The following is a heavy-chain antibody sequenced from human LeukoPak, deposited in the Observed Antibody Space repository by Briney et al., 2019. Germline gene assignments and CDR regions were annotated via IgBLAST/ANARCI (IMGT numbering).Heavy chain of an antibody. J-gene: IGHJ1*01. CDR1: GFTFSDYS. CDR3: AKDGTSNWFGEAT. CDR2: ISTGGNDK. D-gene: IGHD3-10*01. V-gene: IGHV3-30*18. Sequence: PGRSLRLSCAASGFTFSDYSMQWVRQAPGKGLEWVALISTGGNDKDYTDSVRGRFTLSRDNSNNTLNLQMTSLRVEDTAVYSCAKDGTSNWFGEATWGQGTLAPVSS.